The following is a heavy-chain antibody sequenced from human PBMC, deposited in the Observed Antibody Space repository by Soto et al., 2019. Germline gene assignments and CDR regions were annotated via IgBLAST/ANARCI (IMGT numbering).Heavy chain of an antibody. Sequence: EVQLVESGGGVVQPGGSLRLSCAASGLSVGNNYMSWVRQAPGKGLEWVSAIYSGSTTHYADSVKGRFSISRDSSRNTVYLQMNSLRVEDTAVYHCARGYWVQGYGAGTYFDYWGQGTLVTVSS. CDR1: GLSVGNNY. CDR2: IYSGSTT. V-gene: IGHV3-66*01. D-gene: IGHD3-10*01. CDR3: ARGYWVQGYGAGTYFDY. J-gene: IGHJ4*02.